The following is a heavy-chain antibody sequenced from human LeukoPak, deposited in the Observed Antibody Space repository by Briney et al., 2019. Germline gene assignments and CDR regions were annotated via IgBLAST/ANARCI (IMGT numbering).Heavy chain of an antibody. Sequence: SVKVSCKASGGTFSSYAISWVRQAPGQGLEWMGGIIPIFGTANYAQKFQGRVTITADESTSTAYMELSSLRSEDTAVYYCAGDCSSTSCYPPGDYWGQGTLVTVSS. CDR2: IIPIFGTA. V-gene: IGHV1-69*13. CDR1: GGTFSSYA. D-gene: IGHD2-2*01. J-gene: IGHJ4*02. CDR3: AGDCSSTSCYPPGDY.